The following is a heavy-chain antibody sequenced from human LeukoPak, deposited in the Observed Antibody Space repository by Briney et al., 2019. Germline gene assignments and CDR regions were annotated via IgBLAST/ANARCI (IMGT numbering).Heavy chain of an antibody. J-gene: IGHJ4*02. Sequence: GGSLRLSCAASGFTFSSYSMNWVRQAPGKGLEWVSYISSSSSTIYYADSVKGRFTISRDNSKNTLYLQMNSLRAEDTAVYYCASFTVTTNFDYWGQGTLVTVSS. V-gene: IGHV3-48*01. CDR3: ASFTVTTNFDY. CDR1: GFTFSSYS. D-gene: IGHD4-17*01. CDR2: ISSSSSTI.